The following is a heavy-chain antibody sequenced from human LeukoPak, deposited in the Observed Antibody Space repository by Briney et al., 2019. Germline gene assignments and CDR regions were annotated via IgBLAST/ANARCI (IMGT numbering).Heavy chain of an antibody. CDR3: ARHARNYDTRPWVDY. J-gene: IGHJ4*02. V-gene: IGHV4-39*01. CDR2: IYYSGST. CDR1: GGSISSGDYY. D-gene: IGHD3-16*01. Sequence: PSETLSLTCTVSGGSISSGDYYWGWIRQPPGKGLEWIGSIYYSGSTYYNPSLKSRVTISVDTSKNQFSLKLSSVTAADTAVYYCARHARNYDTRPWVDYWGQGTLVTVSS.